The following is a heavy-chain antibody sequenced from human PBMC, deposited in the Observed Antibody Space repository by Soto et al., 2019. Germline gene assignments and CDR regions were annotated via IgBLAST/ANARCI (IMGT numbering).Heavy chain of an antibody. Sequence: ASVKVSCPASGYTFTSYDINWVRQATGQGLEWMGWMNPNSGNTGYAQKFQGRVTMTRNTSISTAYMELSSLRSEDTAVYYCARGGEPSYYYYVMDFCGQGTKVTVSS. CDR2: MNPNSGNT. CDR3: ARGGEPSYYYYVMDF. CDR1: GYTFTSYD. D-gene: IGHD3-10*01. V-gene: IGHV1-8*01. J-gene: IGHJ6*02.